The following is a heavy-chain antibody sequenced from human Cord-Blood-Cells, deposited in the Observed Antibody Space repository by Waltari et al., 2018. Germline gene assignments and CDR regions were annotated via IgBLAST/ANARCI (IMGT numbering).Heavy chain of an antibody. D-gene: IGHD3-22*01. J-gene: IGHJ5*02. CDR3: ARVPDSSGYNWFDP. CDR2: IYTSGSP. V-gene: IGHV4-4*07. Sequence: QVQLQESGPGLVKPSETLSLTCTVSGGSISSYYWSWIRQPAGKGLEWIGRIYTSGSPNCSPSLRSRVTMSVDTSKNQFSLKLSSVTAADTAVYYCARVPDSSGYNWFDPWGQGTLVTVSS. CDR1: GGSISSYY.